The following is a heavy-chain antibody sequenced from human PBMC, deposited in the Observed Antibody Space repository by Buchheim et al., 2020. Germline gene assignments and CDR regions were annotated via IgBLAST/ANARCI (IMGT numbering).Heavy chain of an antibody. CDR2: IRYDGSNK. J-gene: IGHJ6*02. D-gene: IGHD3-10*01. V-gene: IGHV3-30*02. CDR3: AKDSYYGSGTRSYYYYGMDV. Sequence: QVQLVESGGGVVQPGRSLRLSCAASGFTFSSYGMHWVRQAPGKGLEWVAFIRYDGSNKYYADSVKGRFTISRDNSKNTLYLQMNSLRAEDTAVYYCAKDSYYGSGTRSYYYYGMDVWGQGTT. CDR1: GFTFSSYG.